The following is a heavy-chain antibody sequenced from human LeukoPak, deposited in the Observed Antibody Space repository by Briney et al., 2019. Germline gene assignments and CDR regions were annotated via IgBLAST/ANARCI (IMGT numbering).Heavy chain of an antibody. V-gene: IGHV3-15*07. CDR2: IRSNSDGGTI. J-gene: IGHJ5*02. CDR3: ATDFYDST. D-gene: IGHD3-22*01. Sequence: TGGSLRLSCATSGFTFSNAWMNWVRQAPGKGLEWVGRIRSNSDGGTIDYAAPVKGRFTLSRDDSKTTLYLQMNSLQTEDTAVYYCATDFYDSTWGQGALVTVSS. CDR1: GFTFSNAW.